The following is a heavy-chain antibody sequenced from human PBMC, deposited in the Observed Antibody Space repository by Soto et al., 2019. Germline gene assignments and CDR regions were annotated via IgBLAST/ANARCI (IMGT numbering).Heavy chain of an antibody. V-gene: IGHV1-18*01. D-gene: IGHD6-19*01. J-gene: IGHJ4*02. CDR2: ISPYNGNT. CDR3: AREEGRDSSGWYYFDY. Sequence: SEKVSCMISGPTFSTYAISCVRGTPGQGLEWMGWISPYNGNTNCAQKLQGRVTMTTDTSTSTAYMELRSLRSDDTAVYYCAREEGRDSSGWYYFDYWGQGTLVTV. CDR1: GPTFSTYA.